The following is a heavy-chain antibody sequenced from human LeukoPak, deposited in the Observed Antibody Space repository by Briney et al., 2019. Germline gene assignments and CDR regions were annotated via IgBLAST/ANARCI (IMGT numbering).Heavy chain of an antibody. Sequence: GALRLSCAASGFTFSRYWMSWVRQAPGKGLEWVGFIRSKAYGGTTEYAASVKGRFTISRDDSKSIAYLQMNSLKTEDTAVYYCTSTHSSSSWPLSSDYYYYYMDVWGKGTTVTISS. J-gene: IGHJ6*03. CDR3: TSTHSSSSWPLSSDYYYYYMDV. CDR1: GFTFSRYW. CDR2: IRSKAYGGTT. V-gene: IGHV3-49*04. D-gene: IGHD6-13*01.